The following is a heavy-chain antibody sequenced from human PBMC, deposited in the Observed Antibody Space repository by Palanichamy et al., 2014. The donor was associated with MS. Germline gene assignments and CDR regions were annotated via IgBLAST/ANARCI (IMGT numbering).Heavy chain of an antibody. D-gene: IGHD6-13*01. Sequence: EVQLVESGGGLVQPGGSLRLSCAASGFTFSSYSMNWVRQAPGKGLEWVSYISSSSSTIYYADSVKGRFTTSRDNAKNSLYLQMNSLRDEDTAVYYCARVTAAGSRFYYYGMDVWGQGTTVTVSS. CDR2: ISSSSSTI. CDR3: ARVTAAGSRFYYYGMDV. CDR1: GFTFSSYS. V-gene: IGHV3-48*02. J-gene: IGHJ6*02.